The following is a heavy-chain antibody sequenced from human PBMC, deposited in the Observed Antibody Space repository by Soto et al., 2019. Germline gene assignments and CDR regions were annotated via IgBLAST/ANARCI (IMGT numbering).Heavy chain of an antibody. CDR2: IIPILGIA. J-gene: IGHJ6*02. CDR1: GGTFSSYT. D-gene: IGHD5-12*01. V-gene: IGHV1-69*02. CDR3: ARMLEMATKYYYYYYGMDV. Sequence: ASVKVSCKASGGTFSSYTISWVRQAPGQGLEWMGRIIPILGIANYAQKFQGRVTITADKSTSTAYMELSSLRSEDTAVYYCARMLEMATKYYYYYYGMDVWGQGTTVTVSS.